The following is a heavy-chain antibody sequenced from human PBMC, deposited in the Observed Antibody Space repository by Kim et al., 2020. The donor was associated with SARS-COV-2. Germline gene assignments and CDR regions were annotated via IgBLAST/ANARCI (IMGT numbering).Heavy chain of an antibody. J-gene: IGHJ4*02. D-gene: IGHD3-3*01. CDR3: AREADYDFWSGYYIGGGFDY. CDR1: GYTFTSYY. Sequence: ASVKVSCKASGYTFTSYYMHWVRQAPGQGLEWMGIINPSGGSTSYAQKFQGRVTMTRDTSTSTVYMELSSLRSEDTAVYYCAREADYDFWSGYYIGGGFDYWGQGTLVTVSS. CDR2: INPSGGST. V-gene: IGHV1-46*01.